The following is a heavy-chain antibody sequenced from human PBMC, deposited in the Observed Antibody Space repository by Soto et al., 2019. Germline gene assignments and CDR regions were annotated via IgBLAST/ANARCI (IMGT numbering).Heavy chain of an antibody. CDR1: GGSISSSSYY. CDR2: IYYSGST. J-gene: IGHJ5*02. D-gene: IGHD3-9*01. V-gene: IGHV4-39*05. Sequence: SETPSLTCTVSGGSISSSSYYWGWIRQPPGKGLEWIGSIYYSGSTYYNPSLKSRVTISVDTSKNQFSLKLSSVTAADTAVYYCAGRFDWFFDPWGQGTLVTVSS. CDR3: AGRFDWFFDP.